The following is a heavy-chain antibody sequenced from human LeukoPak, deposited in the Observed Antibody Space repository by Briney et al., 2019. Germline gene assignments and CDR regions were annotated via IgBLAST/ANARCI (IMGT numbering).Heavy chain of an antibody. V-gene: IGHV3-23*01. Sequence: GGSLRLSCAASGVSFSNYAMNWVRQAPGKGLEWVSTISGSGSSTYYADSVRGRFTISRDNSKNTLYLQMNSLRAEDTAIFYCAKEGELFWSWFAPWGQGTLVTVSS. D-gene: IGHD3-10*01. CDR3: AKEGELFWSWFAP. CDR2: ISGSGSST. CDR1: GVSFSNYA. J-gene: IGHJ5*02.